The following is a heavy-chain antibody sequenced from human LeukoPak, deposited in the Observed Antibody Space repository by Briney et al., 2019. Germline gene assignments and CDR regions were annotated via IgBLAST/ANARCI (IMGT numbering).Heavy chain of an antibody. D-gene: IGHD3-3*02. J-gene: IGHJ4*02. V-gene: IGHV3-7*01. CDR1: GFIVSSNS. CDR3: ARGHLHRGY. CDR2: IKQDGSEK. Sequence: GGSLRLSCTVSGFIVSSNSWSWVRQAPGKGLEWVASIKQDGSEKYYVDSVKGRFTISRDNAKNSLYLQTNSLRAEDTAVYYCARGHLHRGYWGQGTLVTVSS.